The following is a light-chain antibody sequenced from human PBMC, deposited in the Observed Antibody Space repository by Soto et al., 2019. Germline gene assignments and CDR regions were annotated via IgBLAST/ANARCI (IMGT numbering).Light chain of an antibody. CDR1: NIGSKS. CDR3: QVWDSSGDHTV. J-gene: IGLJ1*01. CDR2: GNS. Sequence: SYELTHPPSVSLAPGHTARITCGGKNIGSKSVHWHQQKPGQAPVLVVYGNSDRPSGIPERFSGSNSGNTATLTITRVEAGDEADYYCQVWDSSGDHTVFGTGTKVTVL. V-gene: IGLV3-21*02.